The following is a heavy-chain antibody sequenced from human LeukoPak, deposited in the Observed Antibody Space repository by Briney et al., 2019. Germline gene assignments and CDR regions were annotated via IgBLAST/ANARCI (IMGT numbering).Heavy chain of an antibody. CDR1: GYTFTLYG. D-gene: IGHD6-19*01. Sequence: GASVKVSCKASGYTFTLYGISWVRQAPGQGLEWMGWITTSNGNTNYAQNLQGRVRMTTDTSTNTAYMELRSLRSDDTAVYYCARYRSGDVDYWGQGTLVTASS. CDR3: ARYRSGDVDY. J-gene: IGHJ4*02. V-gene: IGHV1-18*04. CDR2: ITTSNGNT.